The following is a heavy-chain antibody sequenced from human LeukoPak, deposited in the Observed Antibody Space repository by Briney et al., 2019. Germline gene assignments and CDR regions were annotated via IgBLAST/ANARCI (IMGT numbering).Heavy chain of an antibody. CDR3: ARGFFVRENPGSWFDP. J-gene: IGHJ5*02. Sequence: SETLSLTCAVSGGSISSGGYSRNWIRQPPGKGLEWIGYIYHTGNTFYNPSLKSRVTISVDRSKNQFSLRLTSVTAADTAVYYCARGFFVRENPGSWFDPWGQGTLVTVSP. CDR2: IYHTGNT. CDR1: GGSISSGGYS. D-gene: IGHD3-10*02. V-gene: IGHV4-30-2*01.